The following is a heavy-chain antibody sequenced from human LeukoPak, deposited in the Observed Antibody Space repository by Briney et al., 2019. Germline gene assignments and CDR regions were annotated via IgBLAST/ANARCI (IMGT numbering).Heavy chain of an antibody. V-gene: IGHV4-34*01. CDR3: ARVAGSYFDY. CDR2: INHSGST. D-gene: IGHD6-19*01. Sequence: SETLSLTCAVYGGSFSGYYWSWIRQPPGKGLEWIGEINHSGSTYYNPSLKSRVTISVDTSKNQFSLKLSSVTAADTAVYYCARVAGSYFDYWGQGTLVTVSS. J-gene: IGHJ4*02. CDR1: GGSFSGYY.